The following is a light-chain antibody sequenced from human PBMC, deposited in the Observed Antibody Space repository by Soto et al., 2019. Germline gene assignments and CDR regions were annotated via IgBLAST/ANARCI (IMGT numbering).Light chain of an antibody. V-gene: IGKV1-27*01. Sequence: DIQMTQSPSSLSASLGDTVTISCRASQGISNSLAWFQQKPGRVPQFLIYAASTLQPGVPPRFSDSGSGTDFTLTISSLQPEDVATYYCQNYNSAPLTFGPGTRVDLK. CDR2: AAS. CDR1: QGISNS. CDR3: QNYNSAPLT. J-gene: IGKJ3*01.